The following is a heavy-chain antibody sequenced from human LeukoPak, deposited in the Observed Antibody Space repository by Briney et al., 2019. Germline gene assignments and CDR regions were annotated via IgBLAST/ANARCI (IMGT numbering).Heavy chain of an antibody. V-gene: IGHV4-34*01. Sequence: KTSETLSLTCAVYGGSFSGYYWSWIRQPPGKGLEWIGEINHSGSTNYNPSLKSRVTISVDTSKNQFSLKLSSVTAADTAVYYCARTFWSFDYWGQGTLVTVSS. D-gene: IGHD2-8*02. CDR3: ARTFWSFDY. CDR2: INHSGST. J-gene: IGHJ4*02. CDR1: GGSFSGYY.